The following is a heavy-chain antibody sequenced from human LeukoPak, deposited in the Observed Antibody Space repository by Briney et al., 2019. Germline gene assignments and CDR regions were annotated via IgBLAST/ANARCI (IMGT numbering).Heavy chain of an antibody. Sequence: PSETLSLTCTVSGGSISSYYWSWIRQPPGKGLEWIGYIYYSGSTNYNPALKSRVTISVDTSKNQFSLKLSSVTAADTAVYYCARQRGRWDSSDYWGQGTLVTVSS. D-gene: IGHD1-26*01. V-gene: IGHV4-59*08. CDR3: ARQRGRWDSSDY. J-gene: IGHJ4*02. CDR2: IYYSGST. CDR1: GGSISSYY.